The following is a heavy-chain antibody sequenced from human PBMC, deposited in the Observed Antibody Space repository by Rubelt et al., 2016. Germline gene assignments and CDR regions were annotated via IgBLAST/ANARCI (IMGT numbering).Heavy chain of an antibody. CDR3: ARGDPDRGSRTVTLDY. J-gene: IGHJ4*02. CDR1: GGSISSYY. V-gene: IGHV4-4*07. Sequence: ESGPGLVKPSATLSLTCTVSGGSISSYYWSWIRQPAGKGLEWIGRIYTSGSTNYNPSLKSRVTMSVDTSKNQFSLKLSSVTAADTAVYYCARGDPDRGSRTVTLDYWGQGTLVTVSS. CDR2: IYTSGST. D-gene: IGHD4-17*01.